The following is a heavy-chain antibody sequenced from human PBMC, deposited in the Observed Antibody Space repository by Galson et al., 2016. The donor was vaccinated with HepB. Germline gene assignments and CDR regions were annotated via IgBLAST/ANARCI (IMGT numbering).Heavy chain of an antibody. CDR2: INSIGDFT. CDR3: AREGYSSGHCGAFDI. V-gene: IGHV3-23*01. D-gene: IGHD6-19*01. Sequence: SLRLSCAASGFTSEFTAEFSFGSYPMTWVRQAPGKGLEWVSTINSIGDFTHYADSVKGRFTISRDNSKNTLYLQMNRLRADDTALYFCAREGYSSGHCGAFDIWGRGTVVAVSS. CDR1: GFTSEFTAEFSFGSYP. J-gene: IGHJ3*02.